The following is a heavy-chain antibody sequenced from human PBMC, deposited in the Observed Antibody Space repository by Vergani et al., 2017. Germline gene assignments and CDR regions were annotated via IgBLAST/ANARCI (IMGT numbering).Heavy chain of an antibody. J-gene: IGHJ3*02. CDR2: ISGSGGST. CDR1: GFSFPGYA. CDR3: ANADPRGRFGDRVDAFDI. D-gene: IGHD3-10*01. Sequence: EVQLLESGGGLVQPGGSLRLSCEASGFSFPGYAMSWVRQAPGKGLEWVSAISGSGGSTYYADSVKGRFTISRDNSKNTLYLQMNSLRAEDTAVYYCANADPRGRFGDRVDAFDIWGQGTMVTVSS. V-gene: IGHV3-23*01.